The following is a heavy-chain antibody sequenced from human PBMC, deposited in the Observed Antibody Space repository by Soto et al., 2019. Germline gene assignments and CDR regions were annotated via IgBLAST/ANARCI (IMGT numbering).Heavy chain of an antibody. V-gene: IGHV3-30-3*01. CDR2: ISYDGSDK. CDR1: GFTFGRYS. D-gene: IGHD6-13*01. Sequence: QVQLVESGGGVVQPGTSLRLSCVASGFTFGRYSIHWVRQAPGEGLEWVAVISYDGSDKFYAVSVKGRFTISRDNVKNTLYLQMNSLRTEDTAVYYCARDAEAAGGPFQFDPWGQGTLVTVSS. CDR3: ARDAEAAGGPFQFDP. J-gene: IGHJ5*02.